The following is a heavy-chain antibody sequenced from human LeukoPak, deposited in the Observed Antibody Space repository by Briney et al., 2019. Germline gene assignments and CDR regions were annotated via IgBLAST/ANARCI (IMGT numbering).Heavy chain of an antibody. V-gene: IGHV4-39*07. D-gene: IGHD6-13*01. CDR2: IFYSGST. CDR3: ARDRYISSWFFDR. CDR1: GDSISSHNYY. J-gene: IGHJ4*02. Sequence: SETLSLTCTVSGDSISSHNYYWGWIRQPPGEGLEWIGSIFYSGSTYYNPSLKSRITISVDKSKNQFSLKLSSVTAADTAVYYCARDRYISSWFFDRWGQGTLVTVSS.